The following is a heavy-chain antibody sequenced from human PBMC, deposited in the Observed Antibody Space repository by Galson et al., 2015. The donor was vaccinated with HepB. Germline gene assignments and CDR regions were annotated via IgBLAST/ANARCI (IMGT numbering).Heavy chain of an antibody. J-gene: IGHJ3*02. Sequence: SLRLSCAASGFTFSSYGMHWVRQAPGKGLEWVAVISYDGSNKYYADSVKGRFTISRDNSKNTLYLQMNSLRAEDTAMYYCAKDWGRGYCSGTSGHAFDIRGQGTMVTVSS. CDR2: ISYDGSNK. V-gene: IGHV3-30*18. CDR1: GFTFSSYG. CDR3: AKDWGRGYCSGTSGHAFDI. D-gene: IGHD2-2*01.